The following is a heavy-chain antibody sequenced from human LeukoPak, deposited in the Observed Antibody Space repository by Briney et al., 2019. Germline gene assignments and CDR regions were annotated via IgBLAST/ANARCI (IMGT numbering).Heavy chain of an antibody. CDR2: INKDGSDK. Sequence: PGGSLRLPCAASGFTFNMYWMTWVRQAPGKGLESVAYINKDGSDKYYVDSVKGRFTVSRDNAKNSLYLQMNSLRAEDTAVYYCARDAGYGGNSDYWGQGTLVTVSS. D-gene: IGHD4-23*01. CDR3: ARDAGYGGNSDY. CDR1: GFTFNMYW. V-gene: IGHV3-7*01. J-gene: IGHJ4*02.